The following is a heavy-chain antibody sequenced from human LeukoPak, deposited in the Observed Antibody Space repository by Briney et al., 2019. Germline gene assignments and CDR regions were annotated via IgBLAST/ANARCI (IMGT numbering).Heavy chain of an antibody. CDR2: ISSNGGST. D-gene: IGHD3-10*01. CDR3: ARTYYYGSGSYYHGGMDV. J-gene: IGHJ6*02. V-gene: IGHV3-64*01. Sequence: GRSLRLSCAASGFTFSSYAMHWVRQAPGKGLEYVSAISSNGGSTYYANSVKGRFTISRDNSKNTLYLQMGSLRAEDMAVYYCARTYYYGSGSYYHGGMDVWGQGTTVTVSS. CDR1: GFTFSSYA.